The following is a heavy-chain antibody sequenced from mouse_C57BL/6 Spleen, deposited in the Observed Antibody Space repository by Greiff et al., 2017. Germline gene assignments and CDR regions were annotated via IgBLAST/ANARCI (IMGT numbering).Heavy chain of an antibody. CDR3: ARTRYDYDEDY. CDR1: GYTFTSYW. J-gene: IGHJ2*01. V-gene: IGHV1-61*01. D-gene: IGHD2-4*01. CDR2: IYPSDSET. Sequence: VKLQQPGAELVRPGSSVKLSCKASGYTFTSYWMDWVKQRPGQGLEWIGNIYPSDSETHYNQKFKDKATLTVDKSSSTAYMQLSSLTSEDSAVYYCARTRYDYDEDYWGQGTTLTVSS.